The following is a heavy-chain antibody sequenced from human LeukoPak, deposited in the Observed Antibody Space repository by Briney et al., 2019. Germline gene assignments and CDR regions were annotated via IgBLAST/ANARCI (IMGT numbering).Heavy chain of an antibody. CDR3: ARVPDSNYPYYFDY. Sequence: SETLSLTCTVSGGSISSYYWSWIRQPPGKGLEWIGYIYYSGSTNHNPSLKSRVTISVDTSKNQFSLKLSSLTAADTAVYYCARVPDSNYPYYFDYWDQGTLVTVSS. J-gene: IGHJ4*02. D-gene: IGHD4-11*01. CDR2: IYYSGST. V-gene: IGHV4-59*01. CDR1: GGSISSYY.